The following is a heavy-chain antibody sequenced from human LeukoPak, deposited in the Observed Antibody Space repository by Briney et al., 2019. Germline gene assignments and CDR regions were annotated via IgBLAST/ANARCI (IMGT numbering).Heavy chain of an antibody. J-gene: IGHJ5*02. CDR3: ARGVAAAGSWFDP. V-gene: IGHV4-34*01. Sequence: PSETLSXTCAVYGVSFSGYYWSWIRQPPGKGREGIGEINHSGSTKYNPSLTSRGTISVETTKKQFSLKLSSVTAADTPVYYCARGVAAAGSWFDPSGPGALVTVSS. CDR2: INHSGST. CDR1: GVSFSGYY. D-gene: IGHD6-13*01.